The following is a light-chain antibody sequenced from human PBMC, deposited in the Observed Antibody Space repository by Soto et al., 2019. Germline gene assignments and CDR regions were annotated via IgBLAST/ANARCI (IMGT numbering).Light chain of an antibody. CDR3: QQYNNWPFT. CDR1: QSVSSN. J-gene: IGKJ3*01. V-gene: IGKV3-15*01. CDR2: GAS. Sequence: EIVMTQSPATLSVSPGERATLSCRASQSVSSNLAWYQQKPGQAPRLLIYGASTRATGIPARFSGSGSGTESTLTISSLQSEDFAVYDCQQYNNWPFTFGPGTKVDIK.